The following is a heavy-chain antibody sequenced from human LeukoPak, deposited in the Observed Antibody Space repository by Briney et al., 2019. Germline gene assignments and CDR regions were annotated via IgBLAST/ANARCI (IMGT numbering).Heavy chain of an antibody. CDR3: ARGPTIGGSGWYANY. J-gene: IGHJ4*02. CDR2: INHSGST. Sequence: SETLSLTCAVYGGSFSGYYWSWIRQPPGKGLEWIGEINHSGSTNYNPSLKSRVTISEDTSKNQFSLKLSSVTAADTAVYYCARGPTIGGSGWYANYWGQGTLVTVSS. CDR1: GGSFSGYY. V-gene: IGHV4-34*01. D-gene: IGHD6-19*01.